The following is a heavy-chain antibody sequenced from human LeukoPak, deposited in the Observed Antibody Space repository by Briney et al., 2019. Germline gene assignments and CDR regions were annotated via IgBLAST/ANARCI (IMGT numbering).Heavy chain of an antibody. V-gene: IGHV4-4*07. D-gene: IGHD3-22*01. CDR2: IYTSGST. J-gene: IGHJ4*02. CDR3: ARGHYDSSGNIWGYFDY. CDR1: GGSISSFY. Sequence: SETLSLTCTVSGGSISSFYWSWIRQPAGKGLEWIGRIYTSGSTNYNPSLNSRVTISVDTSKNQFSLKLSSVTAADTAVYYCARGHYDSSGNIWGYFDYWGQGTLVTVSS.